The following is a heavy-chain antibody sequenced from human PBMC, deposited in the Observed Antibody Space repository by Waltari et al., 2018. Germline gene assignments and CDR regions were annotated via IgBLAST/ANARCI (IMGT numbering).Heavy chain of an antibody. CDR2: ISHYGTT. J-gene: IGHJ4*02. V-gene: IGHV4-4*02. D-gene: IGHD2-2*01. Sequence: QVQLQESGPGLVKPSGTLSLTCAVPGDSISRSDWWNWVRQSPGKGLEWIGEISHYGTTKYNPSLKSRVTISLDTSKNHFSLNLSSVTAADTAVYYCARVLLGCSYTSCYLDNWGPGTLVTVSP. CDR1: GDSISRSDW. CDR3: ARVLLGCSYTSCYLDN.